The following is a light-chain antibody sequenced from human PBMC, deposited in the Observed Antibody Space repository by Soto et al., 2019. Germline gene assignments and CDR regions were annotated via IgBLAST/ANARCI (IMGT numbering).Light chain of an antibody. Sequence: QSALTQPASVSGSPGQSITISCTGTSSDVGGYNYVSWYQHLPGKAPKLMIYDVSNRPSGVSTRFSGSKSGNTASLTISGLQAEDEADYYCSSYTSSSPVVFGGGTQLTVL. CDR1: SSDVGGYNY. CDR3: SSYTSSSPVV. V-gene: IGLV2-14*03. CDR2: DVS. J-gene: IGLJ2*01.